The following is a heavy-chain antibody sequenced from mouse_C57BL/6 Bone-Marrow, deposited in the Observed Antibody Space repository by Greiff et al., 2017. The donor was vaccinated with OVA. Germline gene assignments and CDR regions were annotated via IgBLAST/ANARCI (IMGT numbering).Heavy chain of an antibody. CDR2: IYPRSGNT. CDR1: GYTFTSYG. D-gene: IGHD1-1*01. V-gene: IGHV1-81*01. J-gene: IGHJ3*01. CDR3: ARRGYYGSSSAY. Sequence: QVQLQQSGAELARPGASVKLSCKASGYTFTSYGISWVKQRTGQGLEWIGEIYPRSGNTYYNEKFKGKATLTADKSSSTAYMELRSLTSEDSAVYFCARRGYYGSSSAYWGQGTLVTVSA.